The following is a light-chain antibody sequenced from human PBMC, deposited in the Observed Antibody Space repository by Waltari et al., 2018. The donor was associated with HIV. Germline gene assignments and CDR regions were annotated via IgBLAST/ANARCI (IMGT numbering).Light chain of an antibody. J-gene: IGLJ3*02. V-gene: IGLV3-21*02. CDR3: QVWHSGSDHWV. CDR1: RIESKS. CDR2: DDS. Sequence: SYVLTQPPSVSVAPGQTARVTCEGDRIESKSVNWYQQKPGQAPVLVVYDDSDRPSGSPERFAGSNSGNTATLTISRAEAGDEADFYCQVWHSGSDHWVFGGGTKLTVL.